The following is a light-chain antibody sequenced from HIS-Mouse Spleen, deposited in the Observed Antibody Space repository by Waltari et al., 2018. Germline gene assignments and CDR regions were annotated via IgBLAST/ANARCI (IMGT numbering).Light chain of an antibody. CDR1: RSNIGRNY. J-gene: IGLJ3*02. V-gene: IGLV1-47*01. CDR2: RNN. CDR3: AAWDDSLSGPV. Sequence: QSVLTQPPSASGTPGQRVPISCSGSRSNIGRNYVYWYQQLPGPAPKLLIYRNNQRPSGVPDRFSGSKSGTSASLAISGLRSEDEADYYCAAWDDSLSGPVFGGGTKLTVL.